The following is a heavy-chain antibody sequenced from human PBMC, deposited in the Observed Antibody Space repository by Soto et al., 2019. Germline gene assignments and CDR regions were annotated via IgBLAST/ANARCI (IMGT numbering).Heavy chain of an antibody. CDR2: ISHDGSKQ. CDR1: GFNFSNYN. J-gene: IGHJ4*02. CDR3: ATELKYGTLEQ. D-gene: IGHD1-1*01. V-gene: IGHV3-30*03. Sequence: QVQVVESGGGVVQPGRSLRLSCAASGFNFSNYNMHCVRQAPGKGRECVAIISHDGSKQYSAGSVKGRFTISRDNAKNILFLPMDSLRSEDTAVYHCATELKYGTLEQWGQGTLVRVS.